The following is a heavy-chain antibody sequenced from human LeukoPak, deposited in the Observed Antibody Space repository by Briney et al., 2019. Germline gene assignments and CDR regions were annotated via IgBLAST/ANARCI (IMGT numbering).Heavy chain of an antibody. J-gene: IGHJ4*02. Sequence: SETLSLTCAVYGGSLSGYWWSWIRQPPGEGLEWIGEISHSVSTNYNPSFKSRVTMSVDTSKHQVSLKLTSVTAGDTAVYYCVRGHGYIWGMSVYWGQGTLVTVSS. CDR2: ISHSVST. CDR3: VRGHGYIWGMSVY. CDR1: GGSLSGYW. V-gene: IGHV4-34*01. D-gene: IGHD3-16*01.